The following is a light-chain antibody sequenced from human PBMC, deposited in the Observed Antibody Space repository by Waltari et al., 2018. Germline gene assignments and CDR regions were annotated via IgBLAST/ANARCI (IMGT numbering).Light chain of an antibody. Sequence: ETVMTQSPATLSALPGERVTLSCGASQRISSHVAWYQQKPGQPPRLFIYSASSRATGVPVRFSGSGSGTDFTLTISNLQSEDFAVYYCQQYNNWPLTFGGGTKVEL. CDR2: SAS. CDR1: QRISSH. CDR3: QQYNNWPLT. J-gene: IGKJ4*01. V-gene: IGKV3-15*01.